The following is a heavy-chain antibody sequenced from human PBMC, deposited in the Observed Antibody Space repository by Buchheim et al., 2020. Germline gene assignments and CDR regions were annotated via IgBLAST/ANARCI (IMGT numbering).Heavy chain of an antibody. CDR1: GFTFSSYG. V-gene: IGHV3-33*01. CDR3: ARGRITASFGMVV. D-gene: IGHD3-10*01. CDR2: IWHDGSNK. J-gene: IGHJ6*02. Sequence: QVQLVDSGGGVVQPGRSLRLSCAASGFTFSSYGMHWVRQAPGKGLEWVALIWHDGSNKYYADSVKGRFPISRDNSKNTLYLQMNSLRAEDTAVYYCARGRITASFGMVVWGQGTT.